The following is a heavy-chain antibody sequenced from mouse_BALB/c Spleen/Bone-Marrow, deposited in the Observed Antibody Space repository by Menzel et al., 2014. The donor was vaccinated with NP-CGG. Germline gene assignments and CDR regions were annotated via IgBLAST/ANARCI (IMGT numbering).Heavy chain of an antibody. CDR1: GFTFXDFY. CDR3: ARYTYPGYFDV. V-gene: IGHV7-1*02. J-gene: IGHJ1*01. CDR2: SRNKANDYTT. D-gene: IGHD5-1*01. Sequence: VQLKQSGGGLVQPGGSLRLSCATSGFTFXDFYMEWVRQPPGKRLEWIAASRNKANDYTTEYSASVKGRFIVSRDTSQSILYLQMNALRAEDTAIYYCARYTYPGYFDVWGAGTTVTVSS.